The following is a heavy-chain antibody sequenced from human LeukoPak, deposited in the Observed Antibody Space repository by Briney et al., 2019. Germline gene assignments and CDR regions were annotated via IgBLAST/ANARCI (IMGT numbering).Heavy chain of an antibody. CDR1: GGSINSGDYY. CDR3: ARAPTVTFFDY. Sequence: SETLSLTCTVSGGSINSGDYYWVWIRQPPGKGLEWIGSIYYSGSTSYNPSLKSRVTMTVDTSKSQFSLKLSSVTAADTAVYYCARAPTVTFFDYWGQGTLVTVSS. CDR2: IYYSGST. D-gene: IGHD4-17*01. V-gene: IGHV4-39*01. J-gene: IGHJ4*02.